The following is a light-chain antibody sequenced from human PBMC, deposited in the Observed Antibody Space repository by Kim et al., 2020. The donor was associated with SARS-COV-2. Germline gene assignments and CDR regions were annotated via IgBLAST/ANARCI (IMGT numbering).Light chain of an antibody. CDR1: PSVATY. CDR3: QQQGFT. Sequence: TLSLSPGETATLSCRASPSVATYLAWYQHKPGQAPRLLIYAASKRATGIPARFSGSGSGTDFTLTISSLEPEDFAVYYCQQQGFTFGGGTKVDIK. CDR2: AAS. J-gene: IGKJ4*01. V-gene: IGKV3-11*01.